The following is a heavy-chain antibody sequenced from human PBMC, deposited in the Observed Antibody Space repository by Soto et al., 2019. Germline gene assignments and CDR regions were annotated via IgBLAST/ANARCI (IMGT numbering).Heavy chain of an antibody. Sequence: QVQLVQSGAEVKKPGASVKVSCKASGYTFTGYYMHWVRQAPGQGLEWMGWINPNSGGTNYAQKFQGWVTMTRDTSISTAYMELIRLRSDDTAVYYCARELRGPSWYVTERHGYCMDVWGKGTTVTVSS. V-gene: IGHV1-2*04. CDR3: ARELRGPSWYVTERHGYCMDV. D-gene: IGHD6-13*01. CDR2: INPNSGGT. CDR1: GYTFTGYY. J-gene: IGHJ6*03.